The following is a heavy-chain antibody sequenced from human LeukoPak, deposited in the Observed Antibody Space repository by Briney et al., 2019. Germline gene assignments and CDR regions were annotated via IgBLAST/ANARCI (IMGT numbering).Heavy chain of an antibody. Sequence: ETLSLTCTVSGGSISSSSYYWGWIRQPPGKGLEWIGSIYYSGSAYYNPSLKSRVTISVNTSKNQFSLKLSSVTAADTAVYYCARRSAIDYYIDVWGRGTTVTVSS. CDR3: ARRSAIDYYIDV. D-gene: IGHD6-6*01. J-gene: IGHJ6*03. V-gene: IGHV4-39*01. CDR1: GGSISSSSYY. CDR2: IYYSGSA.